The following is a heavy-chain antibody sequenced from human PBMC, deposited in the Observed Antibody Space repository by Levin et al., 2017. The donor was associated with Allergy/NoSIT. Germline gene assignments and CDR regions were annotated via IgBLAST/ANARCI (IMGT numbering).Heavy chain of an antibody. Sequence: PSETLSLTCTVSGGSISSSSYYWGWIRQPPGKGLEWIGSIYYSGSTYYNPSLKSRVTISVDTSKNQFSLKLSSVTAADTAVYYCARLPTRYSSSWWPQMTETYYYYYMDVWGKGTTVTVSS. V-gene: IGHV4-39*01. J-gene: IGHJ6*03. CDR3: ARLPTRYSSSWWPQMTETYYYYYMDV. CDR1: GGSISSSSYY. D-gene: IGHD6-13*01. CDR2: IYYSGST.